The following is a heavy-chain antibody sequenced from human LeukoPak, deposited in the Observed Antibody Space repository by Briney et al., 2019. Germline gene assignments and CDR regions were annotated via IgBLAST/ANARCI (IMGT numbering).Heavy chain of an antibody. J-gene: IGHJ5*02. V-gene: IGHV4-59*04. D-gene: IGHD3-9*01. CDR2: IYYSGST. Sequence: PSETLSLTCTVSGGSISSYYWSWIRQPPGKGLEWIGYIYYSGSTYYNPSLKSRVTISVDTSKNQFSLKLSSVTAADTAVYYCSESRRSFDWFDPWGQGTLVTVSS. CDR1: GGSISSYY. CDR3: SESRRSFDWFDP.